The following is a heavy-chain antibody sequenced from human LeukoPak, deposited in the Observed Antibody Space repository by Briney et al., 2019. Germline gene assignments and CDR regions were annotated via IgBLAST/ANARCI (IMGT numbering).Heavy chain of an antibody. Sequence: ASVKVSCKTSGYTFTNYGISWVRQAPGQGLEWMGWISGYNGNPRYAQKVQGRVTMTTDTSTNTAYMEVNSLRSDDTAIYYCARDPSLAVAGIRLFDYWGRGTLVIVSS. J-gene: IGHJ4*02. CDR2: ISGYNGNP. CDR1: GYTFTNYG. CDR3: ARDPSLAVAGIRLFDY. D-gene: IGHD6-19*01. V-gene: IGHV1-18*01.